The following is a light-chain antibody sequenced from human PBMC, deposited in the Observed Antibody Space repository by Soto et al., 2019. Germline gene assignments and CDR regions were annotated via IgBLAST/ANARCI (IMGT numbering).Light chain of an antibody. V-gene: IGLV3-1*01. CDR2: QDY. CDR1: KLGDKY. Sequence: SYELTQPPSVSVSPGQTASITCSGDKLGDKYACWYQQKPGQSPVLVIYQDYKRPSGIPERFSGSNSGNTATLTISGTQAMDEADYYCQAWHSSTASYVFGTGTKLTVL. CDR3: QAWHSSTASYV. J-gene: IGLJ1*01.